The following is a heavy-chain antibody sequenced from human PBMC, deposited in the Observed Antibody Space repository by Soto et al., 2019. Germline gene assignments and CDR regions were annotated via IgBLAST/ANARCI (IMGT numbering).Heavy chain of an antibody. J-gene: IGHJ3*02. CDR1: GYTFTGYY. D-gene: IGHD3-10*01. Sequence: ASVKVSCKASGYTFTGYYMHWVRQAPGQGLEWMGWINPNSGGTNYAQKFQGRVTMTRDTSISTAYMELSRLRSDDTAVYYCARAEGRLPGDAFDIWGQGTMVTVSS. CDR2: INPNSGGT. V-gene: IGHV1-2*02. CDR3: ARAEGRLPGDAFDI.